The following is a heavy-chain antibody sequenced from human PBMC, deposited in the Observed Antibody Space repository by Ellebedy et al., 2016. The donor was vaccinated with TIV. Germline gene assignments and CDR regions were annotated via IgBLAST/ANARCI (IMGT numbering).Heavy chain of an antibody. V-gene: IGHV1-18*01. Sequence: AASVKVSCKTSGYTFSRHGLNWVRQAPGQGLEWMGWISTYSCNTKYAQTFQGRVTMPTDTSTGTAYMELRSLTSDDTAVYYCAREADADALDIWGQGTMVIVSS. CDR1: GYTFSRHG. CDR3: AREADADALDI. CDR2: ISTYSCNT. D-gene: IGHD6-19*01. J-gene: IGHJ3*02.